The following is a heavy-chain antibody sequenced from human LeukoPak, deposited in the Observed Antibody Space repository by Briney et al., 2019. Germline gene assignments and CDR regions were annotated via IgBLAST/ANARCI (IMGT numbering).Heavy chain of an antibody. CDR3: ASARGWYWFDP. CDR2: IYYSGST. V-gene: IGHV4-59*06. D-gene: IGHD3-10*01. CDR1: GGSISSYY. J-gene: IGHJ5*02. Sequence: SETLSLTCTVSGGSISSYYWSWIRQHPGKGLEWIGYIYYSGSTYYNPSLKSRVTISVDTSKNQFSLKLSSVTAADTAVYYCASARGWYWFDPWGQGTLVTVSS.